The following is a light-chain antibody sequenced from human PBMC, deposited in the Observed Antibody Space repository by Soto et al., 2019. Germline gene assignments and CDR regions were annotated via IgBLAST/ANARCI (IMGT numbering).Light chain of an antibody. CDR3: QQYGSSQWT. J-gene: IGKJ1*01. CDR2: GAS. CDR1: QSVSSSY. V-gene: IGKV3-20*01. Sequence: TQSPSTLSASVGDRVTITCRASQSVSSSYLAWYQQKPGQAPRLLIYGASSRATGIPDRFSGSGSGTDFTLTISRLEPEDFAVYYCQQYGSSQWTFGQGTKVEIK.